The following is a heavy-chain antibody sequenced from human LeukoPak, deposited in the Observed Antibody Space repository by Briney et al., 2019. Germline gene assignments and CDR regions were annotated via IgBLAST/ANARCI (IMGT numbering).Heavy chain of an antibody. V-gene: IGHV4-34*01. J-gene: IGHJ4*02. CDR1: GGSFSGYY. D-gene: IGHD6-6*01. Sequence: SETLSLTCAVYGGSFSGYYWSWIRQPPGKGLEWIGEINHSGSTSYNPSLKSRVTISVDTSKNQFSLKLSSVTAADTAVYYCASRTQPSSSSPGDYWGQGTLVTVSS. CDR3: ASRTQPSSSSPGDY. CDR2: INHSGST.